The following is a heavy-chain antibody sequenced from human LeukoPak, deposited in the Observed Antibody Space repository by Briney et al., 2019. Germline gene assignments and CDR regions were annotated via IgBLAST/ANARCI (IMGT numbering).Heavy chain of an antibody. V-gene: IGHV3-11*01. Sequence: GGSLRLSCAASGFTFSDYYMSWIRQAPGKGLEWVSYTSSSGSTIYYADSVKGRFTISRDNSKNTLYLQMNSLRAEDTAFYYCAKEGGLIGTTDYWGQGTLVTVSS. CDR3: AKEGGLIGTTDY. J-gene: IGHJ4*02. CDR2: TSSSGSTI. D-gene: IGHD1/OR15-1a*01. CDR1: GFTFSDYY.